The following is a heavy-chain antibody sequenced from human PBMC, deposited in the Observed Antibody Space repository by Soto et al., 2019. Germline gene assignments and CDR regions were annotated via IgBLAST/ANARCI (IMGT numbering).Heavy chain of an antibody. D-gene: IGHD6-19*01. CDR3: AKEDSSGPLYYGMDV. CDR1: GFTFSSYG. CDR2: ISYDGSNK. Sequence: LRLSCAASGFTFSSYGMHWVRQAPGKGLEWVAVISYDGSNKYYADSVKGRFTISRDNSKNTLYLQMNSLRAEDTAVYYCAKEDSSGPLYYGMDVWGQGTTVTVSS. V-gene: IGHV3-30*18. J-gene: IGHJ6*01.